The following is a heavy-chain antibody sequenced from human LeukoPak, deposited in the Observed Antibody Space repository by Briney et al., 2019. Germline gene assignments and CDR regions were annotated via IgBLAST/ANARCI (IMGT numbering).Heavy chain of an antibody. V-gene: IGHV4-4*07. CDR1: GGSISSYY. J-gene: IGHJ3*02. CDR2: IHTSGGT. D-gene: IGHD1-26*01. Sequence: SETLSLTCTVSGGSISSYYWNWIRQSAGKGLEWIWRIHTSGGTIYNPSLKSRVAMSVDTSKNQFSLKVNSVTAADPAVYYCARIGVGARRGGDGFDIWGQGTMVTVSS. CDR3: ARIGVGARRGGDGFDI.